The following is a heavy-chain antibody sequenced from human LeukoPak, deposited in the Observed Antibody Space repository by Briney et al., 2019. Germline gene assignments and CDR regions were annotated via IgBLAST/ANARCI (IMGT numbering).Heavy chain of an antibody. D-gene: IGHD1-1*01. CDR1: GFPFSSYS. Sequence: GGSLRLSCAVSGFPFSSYSMNWVRQAPGKGLEWVSYISASGSNIYYLDAVKGRFTVPRDNAMNSLFLQMDRPRAEDTAIYYCVRVKGTYFDFWGQGTLVTVSA. CDR2: ISASGSNI. V-gene: IGHV3-48*01. CDR3: VRVKGTYFDF. J-gene: IGHJ4*02.